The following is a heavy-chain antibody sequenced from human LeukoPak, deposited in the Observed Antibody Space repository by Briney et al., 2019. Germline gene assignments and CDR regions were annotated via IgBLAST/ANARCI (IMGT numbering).Heavy chain of an antibody. V-gene: IGHV3-7*01. Sequence: PGGSLRLSCAASGFAFSTYWMGWIRQAPGKGLEWVASIKQDGSEKYYVDSVKGRFTISKDNAQNSLYLQMNSLRAEDTATYYCARATRGFDPWGQGTLVTVSS. CDR3: ARATRGFDP. CDR1: GFAFSTYW. CDR2: IKQDGSEK. J-gene: IGHJ5*02.